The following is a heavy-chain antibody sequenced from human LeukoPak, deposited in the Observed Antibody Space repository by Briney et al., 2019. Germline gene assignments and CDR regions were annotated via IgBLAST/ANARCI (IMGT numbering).Heavy chain of an antibody. D-gene: IGHD3-3*01. Sequence: SETLSLTCAVSGGSISSGGYSWSWIRQPPGKGLEWIGYIYHSGSTNYNPSLKSRVTISVDTSKNQFSLKLSSVTAADTAVYYCARGSDFWSGYFDYWGQGTLVTVSS. CDR3: ARGSDFWSGYFDY. J-gene: IGHJ4*02. CDR2: IYHSGST. V-gene: IGHV4-30-2*01. CDR1: GGSISSGGYS.